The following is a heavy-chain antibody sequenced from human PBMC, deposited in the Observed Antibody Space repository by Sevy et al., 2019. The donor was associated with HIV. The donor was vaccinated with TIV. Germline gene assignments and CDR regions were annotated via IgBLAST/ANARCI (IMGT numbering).Heavy chain of an antibody. CDR1: LYSFSNYW. V-gene: IGHV5-51*01. D-gene: IGHD1-1*01. CDR3: ARGARGTLPAYYYYGMDV. Sequence: GGSLRLSCKGSLYSFSNYWIGWVRQMPGKGLEWMGIIYPSDSDTRYSPSFQGQVTISADKSINTAYLQWSSLKASDTAMYYCARGARGTLPAYYYYGMDVWGQGTMVTVSS. CDR2: IYPSDSDT. J-gene: IGHJ6*02.